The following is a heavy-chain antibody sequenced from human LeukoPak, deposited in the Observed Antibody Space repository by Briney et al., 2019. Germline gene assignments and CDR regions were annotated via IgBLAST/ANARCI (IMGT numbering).Heavy chain of an antibody. V-gene: IGHV3-9*01. D-gene: IGHD3-22*01. CDR2: ISWNSGSI. Sequence: GGSLRLSCAASGFTFDDYAMHWVRQAPGKGLEWVSGISWNSGSIGYADSVKGRFTISRDNAKNSLYLQMNSLRAEDTALYYCAKTKWYYDSGGYYYFDYWGQGTLVTVSS. CDR1: GFTFDDYA. CDR3: AKTKWYYDSGGYYYFDY. J-gene: IGHJ4*02.